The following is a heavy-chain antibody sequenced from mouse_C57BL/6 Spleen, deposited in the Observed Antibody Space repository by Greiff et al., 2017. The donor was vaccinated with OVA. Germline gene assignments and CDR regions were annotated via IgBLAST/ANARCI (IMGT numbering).Heavy chain of an antibody. CDR3: ARGGFITTVVPYFDY. J-gene: IGHJ2*01. Sequence: QVQLQQSGAELMKPGASVKLSCKATGYTFTGYWLEWVKQRPGHGLEWIGEILPGSGSTNYNEKFKGKATFTADTSSNTAYMQLSSLTTEDSAIYYCARGGFITTVVPYFDYWGQGTTLTVSS. V-gene: IGHV1-9*01. CDR1: GYTFTGYW. D-gene: IGHD1-1*01. CDR2: ILPGSGST.